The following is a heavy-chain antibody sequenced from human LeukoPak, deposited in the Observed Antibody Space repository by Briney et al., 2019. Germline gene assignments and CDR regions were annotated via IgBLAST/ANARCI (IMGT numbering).Heavy chain of an antibody. V-gene: IGHV4-59*01. CDR3: ARGGNCGGGTCYSDRGWFDP. CDR2: IYYSGST. J-gene: IGHJ5*02. D-gene: IGHD2-15*01. Sequence: SETLSLTCTVSGGSISAYYWSWIRQPPGKGLEWSGYIYYSGSTNYNPSLKSRVTISLDTSKNQFSLKLTSVTAADAAVYYCARGGNCGGGTCYSDRGWFDPWGQGTLVTVSS. CDR1: GGSISAYY.